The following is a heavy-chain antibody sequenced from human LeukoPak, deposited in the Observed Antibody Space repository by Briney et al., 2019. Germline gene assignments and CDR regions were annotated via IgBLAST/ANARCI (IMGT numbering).Heavy chain of an antibody. J-gene: IGHJ4*02. CDR2: ISSSGSTR. Sequence: SGGSLRLSCAASGFTFSSYGMSWVRQAPGKGLEWISYISSSGSTRYYADSVKGRFTISRDNAKNSLYLQMNSLRAEDTAVYYCARDFRGVTGTTLDYWGQGTLVTVSS. D-gene: IGHD1-20*01. V-gene: IGHV3-48*04. CDR3: ARDFRGVTGTTLDY. CDR1: GFTFSSYG.